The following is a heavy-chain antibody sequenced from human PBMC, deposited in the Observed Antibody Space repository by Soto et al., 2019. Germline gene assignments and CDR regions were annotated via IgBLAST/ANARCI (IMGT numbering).Heavy chain of an antibody. D-gene: IGHD3-22*01. Sequence: EVQLLESGGALVQPGGSLRLSCAASGFTFSSYAMGWVRQAPGKGLEWVSSISGSGGNTFYADSVKGRFTISRDNSKNTLYLQMNSLRAEDTAVYYCARRRPERTYYYDSSGFEYWGQGTLVTVSS. V-gene: IGHV3-23*01. CDR3: ARRRPERTYYYDSSGFEY. CDR2: ISGSGGNT. CDR1: GFTFSSYA. J-gene: IGHJ4*02.